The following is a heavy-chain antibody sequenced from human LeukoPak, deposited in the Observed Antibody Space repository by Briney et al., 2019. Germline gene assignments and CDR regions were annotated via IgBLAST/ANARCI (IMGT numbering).Heavy chain of an antibody. J-gene: IGHJ4*02. V-gene: IGHV4-59*08. CDR3: ARAVSGRFDY. CDR1: GGSMSPYH. Sequence: PSETLSLTCAVSGGSMSPYHWGWIRQPPGKGLEWTGYIYYSGSTNYNPSLNSRVTISVDTSKNQFSLRLSSVTAADTAIYYCARAVSGRFDYWGQGTLVTVSS. D-gene: IGHD6-19*01. CDR2: IYYSGST.